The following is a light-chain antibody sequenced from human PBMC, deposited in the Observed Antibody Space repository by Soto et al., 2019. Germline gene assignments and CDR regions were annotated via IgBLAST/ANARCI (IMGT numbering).Light chain of an antibody. V-gene: IGKV3-20*01. Sequence: EIVLTQSPGTLALSPGEGATLSCRASKSVSKYLAWYQQKPGQAPRLLIYGASSRATGITDTFSGSGSGTDFTLTISRLEPDDFAVHYCKPYGGSTQTFGQWTKAENK. CDR2: GAS. CDR1: KSVSKY. CDR3: KPYGGSTQT. J-gene: IGKJ1*01.